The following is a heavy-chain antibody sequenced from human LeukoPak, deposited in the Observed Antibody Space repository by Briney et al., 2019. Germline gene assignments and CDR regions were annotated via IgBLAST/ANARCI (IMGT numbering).Heavy chain of an antibody. CDR1: GGSISSGSYY. Sequence: PSQTLSLTCTVSGGSISSGSYYWSWIRQPAGKGLEWIGRIYTSGSTNYNPSLKSRVTISVDTSKNQFSLKLSPVTAADTAVYYCAREWHCSSTSCYTLWFDPWGQGTLVTVSS. D-gene: IGHD2-2*02. J-gene: IGHJ5*02. CDR2: IYTSGST. V-gene: IGHV4-61*02. CDR3: AREWHCSSTSCYTLWFDP.